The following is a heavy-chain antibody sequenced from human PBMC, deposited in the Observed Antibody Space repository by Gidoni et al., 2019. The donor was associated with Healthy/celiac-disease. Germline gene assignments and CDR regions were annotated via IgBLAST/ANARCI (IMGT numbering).Heavy chain of an antibody. D-gene: IGHD3-3*01. Sequence: EVQLVESGGGLVQPGGSLRLSCAASGFTFSSYSMNWVRQAPGKGLEWVSYISSSRSTIYYADSVKGRFTISRDNAKNSLYLQVNSLRAEETAVYYCAREGLTIFGENWFDPWGQGTLVTVSS. CDR2: ISSSRSTI. V-gene: IGHV3-48*01. CDR1: GFTFSSYS. J-gene: IGHJ5*02. CDR3: AREGLTIFGENWFDP.